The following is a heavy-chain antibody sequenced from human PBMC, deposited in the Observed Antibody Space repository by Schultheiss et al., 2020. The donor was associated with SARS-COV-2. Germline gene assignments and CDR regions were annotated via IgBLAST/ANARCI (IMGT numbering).Heavy chain of an antibody. CDR1: GGSISSYY. V-gene: IGHV4-59*12. J-gene: IGHJ4*02. CDR3: ARTIAAREVDY. CDR2: IYYSGST. Sequence: SETLSLTCTVSGGSISSYYWSWIRQPPGKGLEWIGYIYYSGSTYYNPSLKSRVTISLDTSKNQFSLKLSSVTAADTAVYYCARTIAAREVDYWGQGTLVTFSS. D-gene: IGHD6-6*01.